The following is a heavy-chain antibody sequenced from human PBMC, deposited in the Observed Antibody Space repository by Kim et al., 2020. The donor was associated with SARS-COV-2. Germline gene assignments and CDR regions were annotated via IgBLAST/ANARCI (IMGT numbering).Heavy chain of an antibody. D-gene: IGHD3-10*01. CDR3: ARDSEVLWFGELFPTDY. CDR2: ISYDGSNK. Sequence: GGSLRLSCAASGFTFSSYGMHWVRQAPGKGLEWVAVISYDGSNKYYADSVKGRFTISRDNSKNTLYLQMNSLRAEDTAVYYCARDSEVLWFGELFPTDYWGQGTLVTVSS. CDR1: GFTFSSYG. J-gene: IGHJ4*02. V-gene: IGHV3-33*05.